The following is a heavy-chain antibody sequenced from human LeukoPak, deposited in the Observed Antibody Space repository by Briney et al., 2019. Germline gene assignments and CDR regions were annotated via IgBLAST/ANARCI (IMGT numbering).Heavy chain of an antibody. CDR2: ISIYHGNT. CDR3: ARITYDFWSGYYMPDDP. V-gene: IGHV1-18*01. D-gene: IGHD3-3*01. J-gene: IGHJ5*02. Sequence: APVKVSCKASGYTFTNYGISWVRQAPGQGLEWTGWISIYHGNTDYAQKLRGRVTMTTDTSTSTAYMELRSLRSDDTAVYYCARITYDFWSGYYMPDDPWGQGTLVTVSS. CDR1: GYTFTNYG.